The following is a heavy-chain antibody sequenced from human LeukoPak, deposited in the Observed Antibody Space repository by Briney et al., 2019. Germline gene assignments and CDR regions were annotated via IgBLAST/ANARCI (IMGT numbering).Heavy chain of an antibody. J-gene: IGHJ6*02. D-gene: IGHD6-13*01. CDR2: INAGNSNT. V-gene: IGHV1-3*01. CDR3: ARVLAAAGTKYYYYGMDV. CDR1: GYTFTSYT. Sequence: ASVKVSCKASGYTFTSYTMHWVRQAPGQRLEWMGWINAGNSNTKYSQKFQGRVTITRDTSASTAYMELSSLRSEDTAVYYCARVLAAAGTKYYYYGMDVWGQGTTVTVSS.